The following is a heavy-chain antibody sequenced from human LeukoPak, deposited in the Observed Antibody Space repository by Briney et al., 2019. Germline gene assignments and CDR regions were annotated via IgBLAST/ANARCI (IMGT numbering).Heavy chain of an antibody. CDR3: ARDGGGRLEYFFDY. CDR2: MYHSGNT. D-gene: IGHD3-3*01. Sequence: SETLSLTCTVSGYSISSPYYWGWIRQPPGKGLEWIGSMYHSGNTYYNPSLKSRVTISVDTSKNQFSLKLNSVTAADTAAYFCARDGGGRLEYFFDYWGQGTLVTVSS. CDR1: GYSISSPYY. V-gene: IGHV4-38-2*02. J-gene: IGHJ4*02.